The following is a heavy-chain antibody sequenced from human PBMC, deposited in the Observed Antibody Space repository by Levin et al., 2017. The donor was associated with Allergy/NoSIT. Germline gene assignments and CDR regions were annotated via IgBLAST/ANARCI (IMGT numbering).Heavy chain of an antibody. CDR1: GYTFTGYY. V-gene: IGHV1-2*06. J-gene: IGHJ5*02. CDR3: ARELPGYSSGWYWFDP. CDR2: INPNSGGT. D-gene: IGHD6-19*01. Sequence: ASVKVSCKASGYTFTGYYMHWVRQAPGQGLEWMGRINPNSGGTNYAQKFQGRVTMTRDTSISTAYMELSRLRSDDTAVYYCARELPGYSSGWYWFDPWGQGTLVTVSS.